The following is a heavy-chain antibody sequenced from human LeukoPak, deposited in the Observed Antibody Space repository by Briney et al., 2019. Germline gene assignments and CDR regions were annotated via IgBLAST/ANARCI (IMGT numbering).Heavy chain of an antibody. Sequence: PGGSLRLSCAASGFTFSSSWMTWVRQAPGKGLEWVANIKQDGSEKYCVDSVKGRFTISRDNAKNSLYLLINSLRAEDTAVYYCARGGWYYNSWGQGTLVTVSS. CDR3: ARGGWYYNS. CDR2: IKQDGSEK. V-gene: IGHV3-7*05. J-gene: IGHJ4*02. CDR1: GFTFSSSW. D-gene: IGHD6-19*01.